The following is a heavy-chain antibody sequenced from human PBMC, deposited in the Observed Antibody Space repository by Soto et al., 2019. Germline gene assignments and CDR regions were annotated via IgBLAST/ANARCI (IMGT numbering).Heavy chain of an antibody. J-gene: IGHJ4*02. D-gene: IGHD3-10*01. CDR1: GFTVSNNY. Sequence: EVQLVESGGGLIQSGGSLRLSCAVSGFTVSNNYMSWVRQAPGKGLEGVSVIYSGGYTAYGDSVKGRFTISRDNSKNTLYLQINRLGADDPAVYSGGPDGGGGGYWGQGTLVTVSS. V-gene: IGHV3-53*01. CDR3: GPDGGGGGY. CDR2: IYSGGYT.